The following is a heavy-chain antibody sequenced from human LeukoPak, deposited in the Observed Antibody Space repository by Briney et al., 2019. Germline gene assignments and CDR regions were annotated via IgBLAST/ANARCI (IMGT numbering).Heavy chain of an antibody. CDR2: LYISGST. D-gene: IGHD3-10*01. Sequence: SETLSLTCTVYGGSISIYYYNWIRQTAGGGLEWIGRLYISGSTDYNPSLKSRVTISVDTSMNQFCLKMNSVTAADTAVYFCARDLSGSLYFDFWGPGVLVTVSS. CDR3: ARDLSGSLYFDF. V-gene: IGHV4-4*07. J-gene: IGHJ4*02. CDR1: GGSISIYY.